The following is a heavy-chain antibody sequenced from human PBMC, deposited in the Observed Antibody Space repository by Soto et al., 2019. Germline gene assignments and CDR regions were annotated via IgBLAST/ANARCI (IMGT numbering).Heavy chain of an antibody. V-gene: IGHV3-9*01. CDR2: ISWNSGTI. D-gene: IGHD5-12*01. CDR1: GFTFDDSA. CDR3: AKAPLYSGYGWFHY. Sequence: EVQLVESGGGLVQPGRSLRLSCAASGFTFDDSAMHWVRQAPGKGLEWISGISWNSGTIGYADSVKGRFTISRDNANNSLYLQMNSLRADDTALYFCAKAPLYSGYGWFHYWGQGTLVTVSS. J-gene: IGHJ4*02.